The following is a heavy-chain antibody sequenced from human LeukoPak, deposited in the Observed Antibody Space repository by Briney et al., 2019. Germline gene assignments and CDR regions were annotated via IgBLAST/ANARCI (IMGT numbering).Heavy chain of an antibody. Sequence: GGSLRLSCAASGFTVSSNYMSWVRQAPGKGLEWVFVIYSGGSTYYADSVKGRFTISRDNSKNTLYLQMNSLRAEDTAVYYCARERARTYFDYWGQGTLVTVSS. CDR2: IYSGGST. CDR1: GFTVSSNY. V-gene: IGHV3-66*01. J-gene: IGHJ4*02. CDR3: ARERARTYFDY.